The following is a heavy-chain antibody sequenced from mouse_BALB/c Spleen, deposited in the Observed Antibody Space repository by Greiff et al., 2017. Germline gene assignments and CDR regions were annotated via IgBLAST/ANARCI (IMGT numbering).Heavy chain of an antibody. Sequence: VQLQQSGPKLVKPGASVKMSCKASGYTFTSYVMHWVKQKPGQGLEWIGYINPYNDGTKYNEKFKGKATLTSDKSSSTAYMELSSLTSEDSAVYYCARGYYGSSPWFAYWGQGTLVTVSA. CDR1: GYTFTSYV. D-gene: IGHD1-1*01. V-gene: IGHV1-14*01. CDR3: ARGYYGSSPWFAY. J-gene: IGHJ3*01. CDR2: INPYNDGT.